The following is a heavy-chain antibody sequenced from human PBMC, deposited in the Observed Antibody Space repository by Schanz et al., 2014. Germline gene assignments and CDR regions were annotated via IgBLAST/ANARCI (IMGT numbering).Heavy chain of an antibody. CDR2: ISSSSTYI. CDR1: GFTFNIYS. Sequence: EVQLVESGGGLVKPGGSLRLSCVASGFTFNIYSMNWVRQAPGKGLEWVSSISSSSTYIYYADSVKVRFTVSRDNAKNSLYLQMNSLRAEDTAVYYCASPVRLGQKCFDPWGQGTLVTVSS. D-gene: IGHD1-26*01. V-gene: IGHV3-21*01. J-gene: IGHJ5*02. CDR3: ASPVRLGQKCFDP.